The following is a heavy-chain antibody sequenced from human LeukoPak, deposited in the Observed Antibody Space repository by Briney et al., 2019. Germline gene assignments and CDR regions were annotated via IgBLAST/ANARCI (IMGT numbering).Heavy chain of an antibody. Sequence: AAVKVSCKASGYTLTSYGISWLRQAPGQGREWMGWISAYNGNTNYPQKLQGKVTMTTDTSTSTAYMELRSLRSDDTAVDYCAKEGLRLFEWPNRPKYHLYGIDVWGQGTPVTVSS. CDR3: AKEGLRLFEWPNRPKYHLYGIDV. CDR2: ISAYNGNT. CDR1: GYTLTSYG. D-gene: IGHD3-3*01. J-gene: IGHJ6*02. V-gene: IGHV1-18*01.